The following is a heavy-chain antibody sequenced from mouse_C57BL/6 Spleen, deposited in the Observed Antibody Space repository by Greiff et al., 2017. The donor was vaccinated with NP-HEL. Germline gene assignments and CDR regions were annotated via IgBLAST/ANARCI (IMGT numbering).Heavy chain of an antibody. CDR1: GYTFTDYY. Sequence: QVQLQQSGAELVRPGASVKLSCKASGYTFTDYYINWVKQRPGQGLEWIARIYPGSGNTYYNEKFKGKATLTAEKSSSTAYMQLSSLTSEDSAVYFCARPVHGSPFYWYFDVWGTGTTVTVSS. J-gene: IGHJ1*03. D-gene: IGHD1-1*01. V-gene: IGHV1-76*01. CDR2: IYPGSGNT. CDR3: ARPVHGSPFYWYFDV.